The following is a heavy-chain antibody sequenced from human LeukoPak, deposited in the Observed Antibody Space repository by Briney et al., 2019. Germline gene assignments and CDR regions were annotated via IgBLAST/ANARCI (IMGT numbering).Heavy chain of an antibody. CDR3: AIRIAARSSWDY. CDR2: IYYSGST. Sequence: SETLSLTCTVSGGSISSSSYYWGWIRQPPGKGLEWIGSIYYSGSTYYNPSLKSRVTISVDTSKNQFSLKLSSVTAADTAEYYCAIRIAARSSWDYWGQGTLVTVSS. V-gene: IGHV4-39*01. J-gene: IGHJ4*02. CDR1: GGSISSSSYY. D-gene: IGHD6-6*01.